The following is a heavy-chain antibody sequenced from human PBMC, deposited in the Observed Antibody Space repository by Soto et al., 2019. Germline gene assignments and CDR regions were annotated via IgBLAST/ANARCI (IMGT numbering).Heavy chain of an antibody. J-gene: IGHJ6*02. CDR3: ARDQGGEFLKGSGMDV. CDR2: IYYSGET. CDR1: GDSISRYY. D-gene: IGHD3-10*01. Sequence: QVQLQESGPGLVKPSETLSLTCTVSGDSISRYYWSWIRLSPGKGLEWIGYIYYSGETNHNPSVKSRVTISVDRTKNQLSLKLSSVTAADTAVYYCARDQGGEFLKGSGMDVWGQGTTVTVSS. V-gene: IGHV4-59*01.